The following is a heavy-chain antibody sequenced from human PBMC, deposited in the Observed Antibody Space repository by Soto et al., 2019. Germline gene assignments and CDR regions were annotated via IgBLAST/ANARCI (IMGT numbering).Heavy chain of an antibody. V-gene: IGHV3-30*03. CDR2: ILHDGSAE. CDR1: GFTFTSYD. J-gene: IGHJ6*02. D-gene: IGHD4-4*01. CDR3: ARSRDGYSFYFYYGMDV. Sequence: QVQLVESGGGVVQPGRSLRLSCAASGFTFTSYDMHWVRQAPGKGLEWMALILHDGSAEYYADSVNGRFTISRDNSKSTLYLEMNSLRAEDTAVYYCARSRDGYSFYFYYGMDVWGQGTTVTVSS.